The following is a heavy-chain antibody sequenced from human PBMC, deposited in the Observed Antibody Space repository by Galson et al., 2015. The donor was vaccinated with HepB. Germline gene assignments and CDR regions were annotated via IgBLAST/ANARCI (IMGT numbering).Heavy chain of an antibody. V-gene: IGHV4-39*01. CDR3: ARLDIVVVPATAFDV. Sequence: ETLSLTCTVSGGSISSSSYYWGWIRQPPGKGLEWIGSINYRGTTYYNPSLKSRVTISVDTSKNQFSLELSSVTAAGTAMYYCARLDIVVVPATAFDVWGQGTMVTVSS. CDR2: INYRGTT. J-gene: IGHJ3*01. CDR1: GGSISSSSYY. D-gene: IGHD2-2*03.